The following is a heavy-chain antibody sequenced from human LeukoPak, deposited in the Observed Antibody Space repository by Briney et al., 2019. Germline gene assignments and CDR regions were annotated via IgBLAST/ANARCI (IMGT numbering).Heavy chain of an antibody. V-gene: IGHV3-15*01. CDR1: GFIFSNAW. CDR3: TTDWVLRSFADY. D-gene: IGHD3-9*01. J-gene: IGHJ4*02. Sequence: GGSLRLSCAGSGFIFSNAWMIWVRQAPGKGLEWVGRIRSKTDGGSIHYAAPVKGRFTISRDDSKDTVYLQMDSLTTEDTAVYYCTTDWVLRSFADYWGQGTLVTVS. CDR2: IRSKTDGGSI.